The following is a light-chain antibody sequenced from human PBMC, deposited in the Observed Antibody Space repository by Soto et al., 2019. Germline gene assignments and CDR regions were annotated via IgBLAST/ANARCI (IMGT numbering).Light chain of an antibody. CDR3: QQSFSTPPT. Sequence: IEVTQSPSSLSPSLGDRVTITCRASQSISSFLTWYQQKAGKAPKLLSYAASSLQRAVPSTCSRSGASTDFTLTISSLQPEAFASYSCQQSFSTPPTFGQGTKVDIK. J-gene: IGKJ1*01. V-gene: IGKV1-39*01. CDR1: QSISSF. CDR2: AAS.